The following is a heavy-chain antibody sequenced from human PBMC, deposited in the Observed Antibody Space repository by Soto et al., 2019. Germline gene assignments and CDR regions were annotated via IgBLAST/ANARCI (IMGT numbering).Heavy chain of an antibody. CDR1: GGTFSSYA. D-gene: IGHD3-3*01. J-gene: IGHJ4*02. CDR3: ARDTTTIFGVGVDY. CDR2: IIPIFGTT. Sequence: GASVKVSCKASGGTFSSYAISWVRQAPGQGLEWLGEIIPIFGTTKYAQNLQGRVTLTADKSTSTAYMELSSLGSEDTAVYYCARDTTTIFGVGVDYWGQGTLVTVSS. V-gene: IGHV1-69*06.